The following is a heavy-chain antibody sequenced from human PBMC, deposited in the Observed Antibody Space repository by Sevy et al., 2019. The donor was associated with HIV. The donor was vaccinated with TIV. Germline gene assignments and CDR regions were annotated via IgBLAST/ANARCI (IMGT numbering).Heavy chain of an antibody. V-gene: IGHV1-2*02. CDR1: GYTFTGYY. D-gene: IGHD6-19*01. CDR2: INPNSGGT. J-gene: IGHJ5*02. CDR3: ARVPLYSSGSPASDH. Sequence: ASVKVSCKASGYTFTGYYMHWVRQAPGQGLEWMGWINPNSGGTNYPQKFQGRVTMTRDTSISTAYMELSRLRSDDTDVYYCARVPLYSSGSPASDHWGQGTLVTVSS.